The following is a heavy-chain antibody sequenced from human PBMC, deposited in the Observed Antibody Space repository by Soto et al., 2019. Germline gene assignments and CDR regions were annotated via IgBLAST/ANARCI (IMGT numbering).Heavy chain of an antibody. D-gene: IGHD3-10*01. V-gene: IGHV4-34*01. CDR2: INHSGST. J-gene: IGHJ4*02. CDR3: ARVPYGSSFFDD. CDR1: GGSFSGYY. Sequence: PSETLSLTCAVYGGSFSGYYWTWIRQPPGTGLEWIGEINHSGSTNYNPSLKSRVTISVDTSKNQFSLKLSSVTAADTAVYYCARVPYGSSFFDDWGQGTLVTVSS.